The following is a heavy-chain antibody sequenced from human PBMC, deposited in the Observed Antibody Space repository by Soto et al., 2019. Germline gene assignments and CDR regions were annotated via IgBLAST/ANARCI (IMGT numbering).Heavy chain of an antibody. D-gene: IGHD2-15*01. J-gene: IGHJ5*02. V-gene: IGHV1-69*13. Sequence: SVKVSCKASGGTFSSYAISWVRQAPGQGLEWMGGIIPIFGTANYAQKFQGRVTITADESTSTDYLELSSLRSEDTAVYYCSSSNGLVVVAAREWFDPWGQGTLVTVSS. CDR1: GGTFSSYA. CDR2: IIPIFGTA. CDR3: SSSNGLVVVAAREWFDP.